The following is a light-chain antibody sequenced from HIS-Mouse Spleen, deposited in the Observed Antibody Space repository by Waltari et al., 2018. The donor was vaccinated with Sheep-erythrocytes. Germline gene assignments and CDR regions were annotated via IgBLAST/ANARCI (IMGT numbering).Light chain of an antibody. CDR2: EGS. Sequence: QSALTQPASVSGSPGQSIPISCTGTRSDVGSYNLFSWYQQHPGKAPKLMIYEGSKRPSVVSNRFSGSKSGNTASLTISGLQAEDEADYYCCSYAGSSTPWVFGGGTKLTVL. V-gene: IGLV2-23*01. CDR1: RSDVGSYNL. J-gene: IGLJ3*02. CDR3: CSYAGSSTPWV.